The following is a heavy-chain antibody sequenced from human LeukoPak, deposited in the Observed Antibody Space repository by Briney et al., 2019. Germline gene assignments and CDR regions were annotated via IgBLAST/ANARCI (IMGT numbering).Heavy chain of an antibody. CDR1: GFTFSSYS. Sequence: GGSLRLSCAASGFTFSSYSMNWVRQAPGKGLEWVSSISSSSSYIYYADSVKGRFTISRDNAKNSLYLQMNSLRAEDTAVYYCAKSTRGDYIAFDVWGQGTMVTVSS. D-gene: IGHD4-17*01. CDR2: ISSSSSYI. J-gene: IGHJ3*01. V-gene: IGHV3-21*01. CDR3: AKSTRGDYIAFDV.